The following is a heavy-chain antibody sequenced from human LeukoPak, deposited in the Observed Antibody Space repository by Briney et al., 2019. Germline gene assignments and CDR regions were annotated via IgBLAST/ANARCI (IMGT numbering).Heavy chain of an antibody. Sequence: APTLLNPTQTLTLTCTFSCFSLSTRRTSVSWIRQPPGKALGWRACIDWDDDKYYSPSLKTRLTLSKHTSKNQVVLTMTNMHPVDTATYYCARIRVPNSGWLVDYWGQGTLVTVSS. CDR2: IDWDDDK. J-gene: IGHJ4*02. CDR1: CFSLSTRRTS. V-gene: IGHV2-70*11. D-gene: IGHD6-19*01. CDR3: ARIRVPNSGWLVDY.